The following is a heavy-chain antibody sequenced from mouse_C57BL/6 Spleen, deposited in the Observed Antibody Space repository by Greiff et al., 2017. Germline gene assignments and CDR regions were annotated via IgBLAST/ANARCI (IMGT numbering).Heavy chain of an antibody. D-gene: IGHD2-3*01. V-gene: IGHV1-15*01. CDR1: GYTFTDYE. Sequence: QVQLQQSGAELVRPGASVTLSCKASGYTFTDYEMHWVKQTPVHGLEWIGAIDPETGGTAYNQKFKGKAILTADKSSSTAYMELRSLTSEDSAVYYCTRSADYDGYYEAYWGQGTLVTVSA. J-gene: IGHJ3*01. CDR3: TRSADYDGYYEAY. CDR2: IDPETGGT.